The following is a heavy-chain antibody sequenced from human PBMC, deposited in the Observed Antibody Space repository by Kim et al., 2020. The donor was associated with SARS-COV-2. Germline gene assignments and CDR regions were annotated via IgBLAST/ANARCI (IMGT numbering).Heavy chain of an antibody. J-gene: IGHJ1*01. CDR1: GGTFSSYA. Sequence: SVKVSCKASGGTFSSYAISWVRQAPGQGLEWMGGIIPIFGTANYAQKFQGRVTITADESTSTAYMELSSLRSEDTAVYYCARDPPEIAAAGKYFQHWGQGTLVTVSS. CDR2: IIPIFGTA. D-gene: IGHD6-13*01. V-gene: IGHV1-69*13. CDR3: ARDPPEIAAAGKYFQH.